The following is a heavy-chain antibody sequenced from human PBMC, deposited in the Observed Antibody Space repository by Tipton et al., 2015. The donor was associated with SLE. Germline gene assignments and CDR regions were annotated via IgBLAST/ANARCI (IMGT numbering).Heavy chain of an antibody. D-gene: IGHD2-2*01. J-gene: IGHJ4*02. CDR2: INHSGST. Sequence: LRLSCAVYGGSFSGYYWSWIRQPPGKGPEWIGEINHSGSTNYNPSLKSRVTISIDTSKNQFSLKVSSVTAADTAVYYCARGRYCSSTSCSYYFDYWGQGTLVTVSS. V-gene: IGHV4-34*01. CDR3: ARGRYCSSTSCSYYFDY. CDR1: GGSFSGYY.